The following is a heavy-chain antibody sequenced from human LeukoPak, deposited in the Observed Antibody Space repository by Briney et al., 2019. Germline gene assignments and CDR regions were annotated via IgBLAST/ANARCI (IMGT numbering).Heavy chain of an antibody. CDR2: IKEDGSMK. Sequence: GVLRLSCAASGFTFSHYWMSWIRQAPGKGLEWVANIKEDGSMKYYVDSLKGRFTISRDNAKNSLYLQLSSLRAEDTAVYYCARIGYSSSSTDYWGQGTLVTVSS. CDR1: GFTFSHYW. J-gene: IGHJ4*02. V-gene: IGHV3-7*01. D-gene: IGHD6-6*01. CDR3: ARIGYSSSSTDY.